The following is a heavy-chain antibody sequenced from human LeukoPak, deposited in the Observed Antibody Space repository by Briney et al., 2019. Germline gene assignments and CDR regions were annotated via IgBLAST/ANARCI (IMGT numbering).Heavy chain of an antibody. V-gene: IGHV3-53*01. CDR3: ARAMTTVTTGWFDP. J-gene: IGHJ5*02. Sequence: GGSLRLSCAASGFTVSSNYMSWVRQAPGKGLGWVSVIYSGGSTYYADSVKGRFTISRDNSKNTLYLQMNSLRAEDTAVYYCARAMTTVTTGWFDPWGQGTLVTVSS. CDR1: GFTVSSNY. D-gene: IGHD4-17*01. CDR2: IYSGGST.